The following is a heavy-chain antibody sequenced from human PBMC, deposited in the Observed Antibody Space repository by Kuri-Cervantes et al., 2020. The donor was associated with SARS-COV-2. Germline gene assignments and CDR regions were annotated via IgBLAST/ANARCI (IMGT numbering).Heavy chain of an antibody. J-gene: IGHJ3*02. CDR1: GFTSSAYT. CDR2: ISGSGSYM. D-gene: IGHD1-26*01. CDR3: ARVGRVWDADAFDI. Sequence: GESLKISCEATGFTSSAYTMNWVRQGPGKALQWVSSISGSGSYMYYADSVKGRFTISRDSAKNSVYLQMNSLRGEDTAVYYCARVGRVWDADAFDIWGQGTMVTVSS. V-gene: IGHV3-21*01.